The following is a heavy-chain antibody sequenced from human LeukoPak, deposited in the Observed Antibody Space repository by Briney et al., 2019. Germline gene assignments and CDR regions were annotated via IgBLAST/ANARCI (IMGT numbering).Heavy chain of an antibody. V-gene: IGHV1-69*05. CDR1: GGTFSRYA. CDR3: AIVEMATPFSWYFDL. J-gene: IGHJ2*01. D-gene: IGHD5-24*01. Sequence: SVKVSCKASGGTFSRYAISLVRQAPGQGLEWMGGIIPIFGTANYAQKFQGRVTITTDESTTTAYMELSSLRSEDTAVYYCAIVEMATPFSWYFDLWGRGTLVTVSS. CDR2: IIPIFGTA.